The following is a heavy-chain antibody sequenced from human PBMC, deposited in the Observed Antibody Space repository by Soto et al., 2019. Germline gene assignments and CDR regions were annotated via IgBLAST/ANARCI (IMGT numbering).Heavy chain of an antibody. CDR3: AIYFDFWHSVVFAY. D-gene: IGHD3-3*01. Sequence: SVKVSCKASGGTFSSYAISWVRQAPGQGLEWMGGIIPIFGTANYAQKFQGRVTITADESTSTAYMELSSLRSEDTAVYYCAIYFDFWHSVVFAYWGQGTLVTVSS. CDR2: IIPIFGTA. V-gene: IGHV1-69*13. J-gene: IGHJ4*02. CDR1: GGTFSSYA.